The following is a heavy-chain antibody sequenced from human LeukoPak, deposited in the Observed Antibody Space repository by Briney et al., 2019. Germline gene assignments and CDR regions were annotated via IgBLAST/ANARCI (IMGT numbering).Heavy chain of an antibody. V-gene: IGHV1-69*01. CDR2: IIPIFGTA. CDR3: ARGRDGYKFAFDI. D-gene: IGHD5-24*01. J-gene: IGHJ3*02. Sequence: SVKVYCKASGGTFSSYAISWVRQAPGQGLEWMGGIIPIFGTANYAQKFQGRVTITADESTSTAYMELSSLRSEDTAVYYCARGRDGYKFAFDIWGQGTMVTVSS. CDR1: GGTFSSYA.